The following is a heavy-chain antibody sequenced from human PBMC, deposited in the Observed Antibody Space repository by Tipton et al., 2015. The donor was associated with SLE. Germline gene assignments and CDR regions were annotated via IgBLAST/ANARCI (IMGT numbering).Heavy chain of an antibody. D-gene: IGHD7-27*01. Sequence: TLSLTCTVSGGSINSGSYYWSWIRQPAGKGLEWIGRIYTSGSTYYNPSLKSRVTISVDTSKNQFSLKLTSVTAADTAVYYCARHITGDLFDYWGQGTLVTVSS. CDR2: IYTSGST. CDR1: GGSINSGSYY. V-gene: IGHV4-61*02. J-gene: IGHJ4*02. CDR3: ARHITGDLFDY.